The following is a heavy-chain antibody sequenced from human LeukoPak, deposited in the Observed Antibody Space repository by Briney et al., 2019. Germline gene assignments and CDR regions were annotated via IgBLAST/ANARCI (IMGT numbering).Heavy chain of an antibody. J-gene: IGHJ5*02. CDR3: MRDYMGWFDP. Sequence: GGSLRLSCAASGFTFSSYAMSWVRQAPGKGLEWVSIISLDGSTEFYADSVKGRFTISRDSASNTLHLEMNNLRTKDTAVYYCMRDYMGWFDPWGQGTLVTVSS. V-gene: IGHV3-30-3*01. CDR2: ISLDGSTE. CDR1: GFTFSSYA. D-gene: IGHD3-10*01.